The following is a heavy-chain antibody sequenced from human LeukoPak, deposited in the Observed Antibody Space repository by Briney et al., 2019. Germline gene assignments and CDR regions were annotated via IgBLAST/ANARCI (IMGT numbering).Heavy chain of an antibody. CDR1: GFTFSSYS. CDR3: ARGVRIVAGTFRRDYYMDV. J-gene: IGHJ6*03. Sequence: GGSLRLSCAASGFTFSSYSMNWVRQAPGKGLEWVSYISSSSSTIYYADSVKGRFTISRDNAKNSLYLQMNSLRAEDTAVYYCARGVRIVAGTFRRDYYMDVWGKGTTVTVFS. CDR2: ISSSSSTI. V-gene: IGHV3-48*04. D-gene: IGHD6-19*01.